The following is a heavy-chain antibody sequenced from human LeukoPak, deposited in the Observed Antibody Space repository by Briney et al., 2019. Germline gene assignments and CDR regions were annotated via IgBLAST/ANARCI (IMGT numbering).Heavy chain of an antibody. CDR1: GFTFSSYG. D-gene: IGHD3-22*01. Sequence: GGSLRLSCAASGFTFSSYGMHWVRQAPGKGLEWVAFIRYDGSNKYYADSVKGRFTISRDNSKNTLYLQMNSLRAEDTAVYYCAKDLLDGYYYDSSGYQYFQHWGQGTPVTVSS. CDR2: IRYDGSNK. V-gene: IGHV3-30*02. CDR3: AKDLLDGYYYDSSGYQYFQH. J-gene: IGHJ1*01.